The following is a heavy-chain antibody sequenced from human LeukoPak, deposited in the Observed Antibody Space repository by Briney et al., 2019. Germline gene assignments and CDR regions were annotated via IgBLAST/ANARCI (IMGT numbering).Heavy chain of an antibody. Sequence: SETLSLTCTVSGGSISSYYWSWIRQPPGKGLKWIGYIYYSGSTNYNPSLKSRVTISVDTSKNQFSLKLSSVTAADTAVYYCARVGASSDALDIWGQGTMVTVSS. V-gene: IGHV4-59*01. CDR1: GGSISSYY. D-gene: IGHD3-3*01. CDR3: ARVGASSDALDI. CDR2: IYYSGST. J-gene: IGHJ3*02.